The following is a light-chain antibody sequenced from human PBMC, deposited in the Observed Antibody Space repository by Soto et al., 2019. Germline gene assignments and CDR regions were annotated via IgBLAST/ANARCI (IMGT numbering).Light chain of an antibody. V-gene: IGKV3-20*01. J-gene: IGKJ1*01. CDR2: GAS. CDR3: QQNCGSRWT. CDR1: QSVSSTY. Sequence: EIVSTQSPGTLSLSPGERATLSCRASQSVSSTYLAWYQQKPGQAPRLLIYGASNRATGIPDRFSGSGSGTAFTITISRLEPEDFSVYYCQQNCGSRWTFGQGTRVDIK.